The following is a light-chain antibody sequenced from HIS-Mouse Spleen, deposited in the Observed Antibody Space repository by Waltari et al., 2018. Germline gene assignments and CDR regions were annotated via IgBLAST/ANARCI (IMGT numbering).Light chain of an antibody. V-gene: IGLV3-16*01. CDR3: LSADSSGTWV. J-gene: IGLJ3*02. CDR1: ALPTTY. CDR2: KDS. Sequence: SYELTQPPSVSVSLGQMARITCSGAALPTTYAYWYQQKPGQFPVLGIYKDSKRPSGIPERFSGSSSGTIVTLTISGVQAEDEADYYCLSADSSGTWVFGGGTKLTVL.